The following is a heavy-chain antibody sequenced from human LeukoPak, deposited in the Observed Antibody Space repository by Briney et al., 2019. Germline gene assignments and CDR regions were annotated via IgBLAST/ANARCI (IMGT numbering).Heavy chain of an antibody. CDR3: ARVVAATLDY. J-gene: IGHJ4*02. Sequence: LRLSCAASGFTFSSYAMHWVRQPPGKGLEWIGEINHSGSTNYNPSLKSRVTISVDTSKNQFSLKLSSVTAADTAVYYCARVVAATLDYWGQGTLVTVSS. CDR1: GFTFSSYA. D-gene: IGHD2-15*01. V-gene: IGHV4-34*01. CDR2: INHSGST.